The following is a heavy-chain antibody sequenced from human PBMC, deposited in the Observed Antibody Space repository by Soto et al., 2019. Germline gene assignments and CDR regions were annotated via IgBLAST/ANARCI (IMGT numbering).Heavy chain of an antibody. V-gene: IGHV3-23*01. J-gene: IGHJ6*02. Sequence: VGSLRLSCAASGLTFSSCAMVWVRQAPGKGLEWVSDIIDSGGSTYYADAVKGRFTISRDNSKSTLYLQMNSLRAEDTAVYYCGKGRSYYYYYGVDVWGQGTTVTVSS. CDR1: GLTFSSCA. CDR2: IIDSGGST. D-gene: IGHD1-26*01. CDR3: GKGRSYYYYYGVDV.